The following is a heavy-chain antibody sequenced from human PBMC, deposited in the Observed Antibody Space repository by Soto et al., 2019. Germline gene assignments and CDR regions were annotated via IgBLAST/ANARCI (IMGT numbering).Heavy chain of an antibody. D-gene: IGHD4-17*01. Sequence: PGGSLRLSCAASGFTFSSYSMNWVRQAPGKGLEWVSSISSSSRYIYYADSVKGRFTVSRDNAKNSLYLQMNSLRAGDTAAYYCARDLYGEYYFDYWGQGTLVTVSS. V-gene: IGHV3-21*01. CDR3: ARDLYGEYYFDY. CDR1: GFTFSSYS. CDR2: ISSSSRYI. J-gene: IGHJ4*02.